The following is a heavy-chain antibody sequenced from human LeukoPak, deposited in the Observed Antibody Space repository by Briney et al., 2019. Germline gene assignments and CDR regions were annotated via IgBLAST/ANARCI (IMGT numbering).Heavy chain of an antibody. V-gene: IGHV3-23*01. CDR1: GFTFSSYA. D-gene: IGHD6-19*01. CDR3: ARGRRSSGWYRYYYGMDV. CDR2: ISGSGGST. J-gene: IGHJ6*02. Sequence: GGSLRLSCAASGFTFSSYAMSWVRQAPGKGLEWVSAISGSGGSTYYADSVKGRFTISRDNSKNTLYLQMNSLRAEDTAVYYCARGRRSSGWYRYYYGMDVWGQGTTVTVSS.